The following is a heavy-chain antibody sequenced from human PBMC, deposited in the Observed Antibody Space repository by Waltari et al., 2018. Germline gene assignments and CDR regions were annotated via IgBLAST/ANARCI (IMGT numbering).Heavy chain of an antibody. CDR2: IIPIFGTA. Sequence: QVQLVQSGAEVKKPGSSVKVSCKASGGTFSSYAISWVRQAPGQGLEWMGRIIPIFGTANYAQKFQGRVTITADKSTSTAYMELSSLRSEDTAVYYCASPLLAYCGGDCPYDYWGQGTLVTVSS. V-gene: IGHV1-69*08. CDR3: ASPLLAYCGGDCPYDY. CDR1: GGTFSSYA. D-gene: IGHD2-21*01. J-gene: IGHJ4*02.